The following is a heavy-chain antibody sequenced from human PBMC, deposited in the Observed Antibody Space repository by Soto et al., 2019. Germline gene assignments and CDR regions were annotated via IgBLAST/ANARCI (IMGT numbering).Heavy chain of an antibody. V-gene: IGHV3-23*01. Sequence: GGSLRLSCGVSGFTFSNYAMTWVRHSPGKGLEWVSTISGSGDSTHYADSVKGRFTISRDNSKNTLYLQMNSLRADDSAKYSSAKNDDDIYGTLYCFVNWCRGALVTVSS. J-gene: IGHJ4*02. CDR1: GFTFSNYA. CDR3: AKNDDDIYGTLYCFVN. D-gene: IGHD1-1*01. CDR2: ISGSGDST.